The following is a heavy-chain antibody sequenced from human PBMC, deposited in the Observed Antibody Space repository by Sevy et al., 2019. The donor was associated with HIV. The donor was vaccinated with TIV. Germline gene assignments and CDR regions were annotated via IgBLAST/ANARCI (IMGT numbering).Heavy chain of an antibody. CDR2: IKQDGSEK. J-gene: IGHJ4*02. Sequence: GGSLRLSCAASGFTFSSYWMSWVHQAPGKGLEWVANIKQDGSEKYYVDSVKGRFTISRDNAKNSLYLQMNSLRAEDTAVYYCAREGEEYYYGSGSPFDYWGQGTLVTVSS. V-gene: IGHV3-7*01. CDR3: AREGEEYYYGSGSPFDY. CDR1: GFTFSSYW. D-gene: IGHD3-10*01.